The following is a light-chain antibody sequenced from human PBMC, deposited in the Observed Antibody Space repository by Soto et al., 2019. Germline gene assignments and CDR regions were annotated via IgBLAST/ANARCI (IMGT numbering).Light chain of an antibody. J-gene: IGKJ1*01. Sequence: EIVLTQSPGTLSLSPGERVTLSCRASQSISSTYLAWYRQKPGQAPRLLIYAASSRATGIPDRFSGSGSGIDFTLTISRLEPEDFAVYYCQQYYASSWTFGQGTRVEIK. CDR2: AAS. V-gene: IGKV3-20*01. CDR3: QQYYASSWT. CDR1: QSISSTY.